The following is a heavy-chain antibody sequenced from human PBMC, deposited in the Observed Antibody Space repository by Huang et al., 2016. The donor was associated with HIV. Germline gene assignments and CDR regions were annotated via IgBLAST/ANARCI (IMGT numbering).Heavy chain of an antibody. CDR1: SGPISSHY. CDR2: IYYRGST. J-gene: IGHJ3*02. CDR3: ARVVAASAFEI. D-gene: IGHD2-15*01. Sequence: QVQLQESGPGLVKPSETLSLTCTVSSGPISSHYWGWNRQPPGKGLEWIGNIYYRGSTNYNPSLKMRVTISIDTSKAQFFLKVTSVSSADTAVYYCARVVAASAFEIWGQGTMITVSS. V-gene: IGHV4-59*11.